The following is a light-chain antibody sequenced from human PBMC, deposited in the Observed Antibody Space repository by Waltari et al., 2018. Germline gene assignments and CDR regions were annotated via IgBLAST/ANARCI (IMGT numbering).Light chain of an antibody. CDR1: RSNLGRTF. CDR2: RNN. J-gene: IGLJ3*02. CDR3: AAWDDSLRGPV. Sequence: QSVLTQAPSASGTPGQRVTISCSGSRSNLGRTFVFWYQLLPGMAPKLLIFRNNPRPSGVPDRFSGSKSGTSASLAISGLRSEDEADYSCAAWDDSLRGPVFGTGTKLTVL. V-gene: IGLV1-47*01.